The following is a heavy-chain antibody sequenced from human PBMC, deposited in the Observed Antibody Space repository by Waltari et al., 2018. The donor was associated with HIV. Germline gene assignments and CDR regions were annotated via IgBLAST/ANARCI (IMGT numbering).Heavy chain of an antibody. CDR2: IYSGGIT. Sequence: EVQLVEAGGGVVQPGGSLRLSCAASGFTVRCHYLRWARQAPGQGLEWVSGIYSGGITYYADSVKGRFTISRDNSKNTLYLQMNSLRAEDTAVYYCARDSRSCGMDVWGQGTTVTVSS. V-gene: IGHV3-66*01. J-gene: IGHJ6*02. CDR1: GFTVRCHY. CDR3: ARDSRSCGMDV.